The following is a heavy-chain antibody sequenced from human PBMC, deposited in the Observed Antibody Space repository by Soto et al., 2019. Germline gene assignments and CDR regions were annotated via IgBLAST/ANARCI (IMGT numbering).Heavy chain of an antibody. CDR3: AKDIRETSTLTTMDY. J-gene: IGHJ4*02. Sequence: SETLSLTCTVSGGSISSYYWSWIRQPPGKGLEWIGYIYYSGSTNYNPSLKSRVTISRDNAKNSLYLQMNSLRAEDTALYYCAKDIRETSTLTTMDYWGQGTLVTVSS. CDR1: GGSISSYY. D-gene: IGHD4-17*01. CDR2: IYYSGST. V-gene: IGHV4-59*01.